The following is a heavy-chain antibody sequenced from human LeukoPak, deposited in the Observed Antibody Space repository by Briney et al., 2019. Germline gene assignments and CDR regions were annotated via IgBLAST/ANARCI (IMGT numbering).Heavy chain of an antibody. J-gene: IGHJ4*02. CDR1: GGSISSGGFY. CDR3: ARGTTDGYSYGRCDY. Sequence: SQTLSLTCTVSGGSISSGGFYWSWIRQPPGKGLEWLGYIYYSGTTYYNPSLKSRVTFSVDTSKNQFSLKLNPVTAADTALYYCARGTTDGYSYGRCDYWGQGTLVTVSS. D-gene: IGHD5-18*01. V-gene: IGHV4-31*03. CDR2: IYYSGTT.